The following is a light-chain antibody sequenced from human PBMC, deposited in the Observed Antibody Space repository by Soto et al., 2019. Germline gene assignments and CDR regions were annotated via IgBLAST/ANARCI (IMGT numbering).Light chain of an antibody. V-gene: IGKV3-20*01. CDR2: GAS. CDR1: QSISRSF. CDR3: QQYGSSPPLT. J-gene: IGKJ4*01. Sequence: EFVLTQSPGKLSLSPGERATLSCRASQSISRSFLAWYQQKPGQAPRLLIYGASSRGTGIPDRFSGSGSGTDFTRTISRLEPEDFAVYYCQQYGSSPPLTFGGGTKVEIK.